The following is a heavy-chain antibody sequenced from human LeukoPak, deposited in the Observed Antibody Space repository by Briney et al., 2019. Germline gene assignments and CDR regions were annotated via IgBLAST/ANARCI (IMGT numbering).Heavy chain of an antibody. CDR2: IIPILGIA. Sequence: GGSVKVSCKASGGTFISYAISWVRQAPGQGLEWRGRIIPILGIANYAQKFQGRVTITADKSTSTAYMELSSLRSEDTAVYYCARSSHYYDSSGYYSWGQGTLVTVSS. J-gene: IGHJ4*02. CDR1: GGTFISYA. CDR3: ARSSHYYDSSGYYS. D-gene: IGHD3-22*01. V-gene: IGHV1-69*04.